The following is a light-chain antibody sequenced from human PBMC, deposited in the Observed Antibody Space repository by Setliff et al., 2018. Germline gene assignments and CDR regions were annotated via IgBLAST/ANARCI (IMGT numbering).Light chain of an antibody. Sequence: VLTQPPSASGTPGQRVTISCSGSRSNIGSNAVNWYQLLPGTAPKFLMYSNNQRASGVPDRFSGSKSGTSASLAISGLQSEDEADYYCATWDDSLNGPVVGGGTK. V-gene: IGLV1-44*01. J-gene: IGLJ2*01. CDR2: SNN. CDR3: ATWDDSLNGPV. CDR1: RSNIGSNA.